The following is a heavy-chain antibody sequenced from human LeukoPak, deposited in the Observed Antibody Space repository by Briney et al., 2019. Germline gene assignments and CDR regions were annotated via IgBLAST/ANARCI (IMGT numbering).Heavy chain of an antibody. V-gene: IGHV3-66*01. J-gene: IGHJ2*01. Sequence: PGGSLRLSCAASGFTVSSNYMSWVRQAPGKGLEWVSVIYSGGSTYYADSVKGRFTISRDNSKNTLYLQMNSLRAEDTAVYYCARDHPNYGGRLWYFDLWGRGTLVTVSS. D-gene: IGHD4-23*01. CDR2: IYSGGST. CDR1: GFTVSSNY. CDR3: ARDHPNYGGRLWYFDL.